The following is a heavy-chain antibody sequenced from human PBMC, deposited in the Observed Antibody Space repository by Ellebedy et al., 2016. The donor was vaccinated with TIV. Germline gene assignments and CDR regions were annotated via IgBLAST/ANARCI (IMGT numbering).Heavy chain of an antibody. CDR1: GFTFSSYW. CDR3: VRSGFSSSWDDALDF. D-gene: IGHD6-13*01. V-gene: IGHV3-7*01. Sequence: GESLKISXVASGFTFSSYWMTWVRQAPGKGLEWVANIKEDGSEKYYVDSVKGRFTVSRDNAKNSLYLQMNSLKAEDTGMFFCVRSGFSSSWDDALDFWGHGTMVTVSS. CDR2: IKEDGSEK. J-gene: IGHJ3*01.